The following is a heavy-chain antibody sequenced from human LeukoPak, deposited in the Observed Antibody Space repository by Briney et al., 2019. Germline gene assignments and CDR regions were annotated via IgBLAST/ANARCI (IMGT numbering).Heavy chain of an antibody. J-gene: IGHJ5*02. V-gene: IGHV3-33*01. CDR1: GFTFSNYV. Sequence: GRSLRLSCAASGFTFSNYVMDWVRQAPGKGLEWVAVVWDDGSNKHYADSVKGRFAISRDNSKNTLFLQMNSLRAEDTAVYYCARYCSGGRCYSGLDPWGQGALVTVSS. CDR2: VWDDGSNK. CDR3: ARYCSGGRCYSGLDP. D-gene: IGHD2-15*01.